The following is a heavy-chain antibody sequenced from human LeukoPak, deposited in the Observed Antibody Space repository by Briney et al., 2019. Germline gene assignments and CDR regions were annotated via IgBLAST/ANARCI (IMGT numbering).Heavy chain of an antibody. V-gene: IGHV3-49*04. CDR2: IRRRAYGGAA. CDR3: SRNGLVGFDY. J-gene: IGHJ4*02. Sequence: GGSLRLSCTTSGFDFDDFAMSWVRQAAGKGLEWVGFIRRRAYGGAAEYAASGKGRFIIAKDDSKGFADLQMHSPKTEDPAVYYCSRNGLVGFDYWGQGSRVIVSP. CDR1: GFDFDDFA.